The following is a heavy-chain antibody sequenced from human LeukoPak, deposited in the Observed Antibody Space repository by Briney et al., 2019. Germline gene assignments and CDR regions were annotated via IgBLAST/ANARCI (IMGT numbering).Heavy chain of an antibody. Sequence: PSETLSLTCTVSGASISSGSYYWSWIRQPAGKGLEWIGRISTSGSTNYNSSLKSRVTISVDTSKNQFSLKLSSVTAADTAVYYCARHKAERYSSSWVAFDYWGQGTLVTVSS. D-gene: IGHD6-13*01. V-gene: IGHV4-61*02. CDR2: ISTSGST. CDR3: ARHKAERYSSSWVAFDY. CDR1: GASISSGSYY. J-gene: IGHJ4*02.